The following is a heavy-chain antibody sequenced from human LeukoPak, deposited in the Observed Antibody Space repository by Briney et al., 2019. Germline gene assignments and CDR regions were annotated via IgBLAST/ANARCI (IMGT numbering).Heavy chain of an antibody. CDR1: GYTFTSYD. CDR3: ARGSYCSGGSCYNLDY. V-gene: IGHV1-8*03. CDR2: MNPNSGNT. J-gene: IGHJ4*02. Sequence: ASVTVSCKASGYTFTSYDINWVRQATGQGLEWMGWMNPNSGNTGYAQKFQGRVTITRNTSISTAYMELSSLRSEDTAVYYCARGSYCSGGSCYNLDYWGQGTLVTVSS. D-gene: IGHD2-15*01.